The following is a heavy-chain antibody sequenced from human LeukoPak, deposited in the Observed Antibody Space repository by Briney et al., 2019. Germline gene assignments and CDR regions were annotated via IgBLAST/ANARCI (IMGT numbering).Heavy chain of an antibody. J-gene: IGHJ5*01. Sequence: SETLSLTCNVSGGSISGSRRYWGWVRQPPGGGLEWIGSIRYIGTTYYNPSLQSRLTISVDNSQNQFSLKLKSVTAADTSMYYCTRQLSWACDTGDSWGQGTLVTVSS. D-gene: IGHD6-13*01. CDR1: GGSISGSRRY. CDR2: IRYIGTT. CDR3: TRQLSWACDTGDS. V-gene: IGHV4-39*01.